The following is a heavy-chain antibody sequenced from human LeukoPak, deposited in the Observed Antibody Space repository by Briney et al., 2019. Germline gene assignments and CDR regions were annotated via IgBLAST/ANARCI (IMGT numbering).Heavy chain of an antibody. V-gene: IGHV4-39*01. Sequence: SETLSLTCTVSGGSISSNSYYWGWIRQPPGKGLEWNGNIYYSGSTNYNPSLKSRVTISVDTSKNQFSLKLGSVTAADTAAYYCARRGTMIVVSGAFDIWGQGTMVTVSS. D-gene: IGHD3-22*01. J-gene: IGHJ3*02. CDR2: IYYSGST. CDR3: ARRGTMIVVSGAFDI. CDR1: GGSISSNSYY.